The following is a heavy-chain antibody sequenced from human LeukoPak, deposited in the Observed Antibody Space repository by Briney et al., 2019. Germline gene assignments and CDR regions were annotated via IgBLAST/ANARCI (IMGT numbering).Heavy chain of an antibody. D-gene: IGHD6-19*01. CDR1: GGTFSSYA. J-gene: IGHJ5*02. Sequence: SVKVPCKASGGTFSSYAISWVRQAPGQGLEWMGRIIPIFGTANYAQKFQGRVTITTDESTSTAYMELSSLRSEDTAVYYCASPGPAYSSGWYWFDPWGQGTLVTVSS. V-gene: IGHV1-69*05. CDR2: IIPIFGTA. CDR3: ASPGPAYSSGWYWFDP.